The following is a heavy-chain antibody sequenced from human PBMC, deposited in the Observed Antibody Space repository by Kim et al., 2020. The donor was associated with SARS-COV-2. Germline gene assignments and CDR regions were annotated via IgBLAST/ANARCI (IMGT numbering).Heavy chain of an antibody. CDR2: ISAYNGNT. CDR3: ARDGPSLGYCSSTSCPHRLMDV. J-gene: IGHJ6*02. CDR1: GYTFTSYG. Sequence: ASVKVSCKASGYTFTSYGISWVRQAPGQGLEWMGWISAYNGNTNYAQKLQGRVTMTTDTSTSTAYMELRSLRSDDTAVYYCARDGPSLGYCSSTSCPHRLMDVWGQGTTVTVSS. V-gene: IGHV1-18*01. D-gene: IGHD2-2*01.